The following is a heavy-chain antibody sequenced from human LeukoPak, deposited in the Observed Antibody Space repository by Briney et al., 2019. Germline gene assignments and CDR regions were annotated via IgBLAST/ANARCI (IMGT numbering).Heavy chain of an antibody. J-gene: IGHJ4*02. Sequence: SETLSLTCAVYGGSFSGYYWSWIRQPPGKGLEWIGEINHSGSTNYNPSLKSRVTISVDTSKNQFSLKLSSVTAADTAVYYCARQTGSGLFILSGGQGTLVTVSS. CDR3: ARQTGSGLFILS. D-gene: IGHD3-10*01. V-gene: IGHV4-34*01. CDR2: INHSGST. CDR1: GGSFSGYY.